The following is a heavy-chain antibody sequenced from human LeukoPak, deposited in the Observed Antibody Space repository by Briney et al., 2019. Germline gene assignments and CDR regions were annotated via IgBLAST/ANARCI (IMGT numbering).Heavy chain of an antibody. CDR1: GFTFSSYA. V-gene: IGHV3-23*01. J-gene: IGHJ6*02. CDR3: ASERIAAAGTGAFYYYYGMDV. CDR2: ISGSGGST. Sequence: GGSLRLSCAASGFTFSSYAMSWVRQAPGKGLEWVSAISGSGGSTYYADSVKGRFTISRDNSKNTPYLQMNSLRAEDTAVYYCASERIAAAGTGAFYYYYGMDVWGQGTTVTVSS. D-gene: IGHD6-13*01.